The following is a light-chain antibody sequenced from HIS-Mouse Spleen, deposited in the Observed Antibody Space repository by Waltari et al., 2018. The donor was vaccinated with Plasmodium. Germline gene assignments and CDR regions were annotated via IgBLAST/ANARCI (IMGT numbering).Light chain of an antibody. CDR1: ALPKKY. Sequence: SYELTQPPSVSVSPGQTARITCSGDALPKKYAYWYQQKPGQAPVLVIYKDSERPSGIPERLSGSSSGTTVTLTISGVQAEDEADYYCQSADSSGTYRVFGGGTKLTVL. J-gene: IGLJ2*01. V-gene: IGLV3-25*03. CDR3: QSADSSGTYRV. CDR2: KDS.